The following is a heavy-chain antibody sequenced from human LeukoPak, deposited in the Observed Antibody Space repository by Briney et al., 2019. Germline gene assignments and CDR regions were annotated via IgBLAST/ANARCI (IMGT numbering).Heavy chain of an antibody. CDR2: INSGGGGT. V-gene: IGHV1-46*01. D-gene: IGHD3-10*01. J-gene: IGHJ5*02. Sequence: ASVKVSCKASGYTFTTYYIHWMRQAPGQGLEWMGIINSGGGGTSYAQKLQDRVTMTRDTSTSTVYMELSSLRSEDTAVYYCARDPRYGSGQTWFDPWGQGTLVTVSS. CDR1: GYTFTTYY. CDR3: ARDPRYGSGQTWFDP.